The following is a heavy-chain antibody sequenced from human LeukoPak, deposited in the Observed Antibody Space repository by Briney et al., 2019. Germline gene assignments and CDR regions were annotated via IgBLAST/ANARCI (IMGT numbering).Heavy chain of an antibody. Sequence: GESLKISCKGSGYSFTSYWIGWVRQMPGKGLEWMGIIYPGDSDTRYSPSFQGQVTISADKSISTAYLQWSSLKASDTAMYYCARVDTAMFSAFDIWGQGTMVTVSP. CDR2: IYPGDSDT. V-gene: IGHV5-51*01. D-gene: IGHD5-18*01. CDR3: ARVDTAMFSAFDI. J-gene: IGHJ3*02. CDR1: GYSFTSYW.